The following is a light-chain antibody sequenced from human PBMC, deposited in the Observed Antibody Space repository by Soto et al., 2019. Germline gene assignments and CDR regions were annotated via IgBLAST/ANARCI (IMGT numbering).Light chain of an antibody. J-gene: IGKJ5*01. V-gene: IGKV1-39*01. CDR3: QQSYSTPT. Sequence: DIQMTQSPSSLSASVGDRVTITGLASQSISSYLNWYQQKPGKAPKLLIYAASSLQSGVPSRFSGSGSGTDFTLTISSLQPEDFATYYCQQSYSTPTFGQGTRLE. CDR1: QSISSY. CDR2: AAS.